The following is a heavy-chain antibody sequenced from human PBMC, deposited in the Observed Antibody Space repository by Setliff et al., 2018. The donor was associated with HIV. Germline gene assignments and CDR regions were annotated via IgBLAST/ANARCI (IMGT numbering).Heavy chain of an antibody. CDR3: AKGSVAGLGADYYYYMDV. CDR2: ISYDGRTM. V-gene: IGHV3-30*18. Sequence: LRLSCAASGFMFRNYGMHWVRQAPGKGLEWVALISYDGRTMYNADSVRGRFTISRDNSNNTLFLQMSSLRPDDTAVYNCAKGSVAGLGADYYYYMDVWGKGTTVTVSS. D-gene: IGHD6-19*01. J-gene: IGHJ6*03. CDR1: GFMFRNYG.